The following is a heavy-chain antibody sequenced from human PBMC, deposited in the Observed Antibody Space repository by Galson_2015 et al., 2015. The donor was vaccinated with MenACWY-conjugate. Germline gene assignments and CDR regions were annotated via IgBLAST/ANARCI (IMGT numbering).Heavy chain of an antibody. CDR3: ARDYSNYYYGMDV. CDR1: GFTFSSYG. Sequence: SLRLSCAASGFTFSSYGMHWVRQAPGKGLEWVAVIWYDGSNKYYADSVKGRFTISRDNSKNTLYLQMNSLIAEDTAAYYCARDYSNYYYGMDVWGQGTTVTVSS. J-gene: IGHJ6*02. V-gene: IGHV3-33*01. CDR2: IWYDGSNK. D-gene: IGHD4-11*01.